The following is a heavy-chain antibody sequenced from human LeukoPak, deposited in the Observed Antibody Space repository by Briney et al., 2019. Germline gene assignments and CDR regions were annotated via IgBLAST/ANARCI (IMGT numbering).Heavy chain of an antibody. J-gene: IGHJ3*02. CDR3: AKNGMQLWSTRDDAFDI. Sequence: PGGSLRLSCAASGFTFSSYGMHWVRQAPGKGLEWVAVISYDGSNKYYADSVKGRFTISRDNSKNTLYLQMNSPRAEDTAVYYCAKNGMQLWSTRDDAFDIWGQGTMVTVSS. CDR2: ISYDGSNK. CDR1: GFTFSSYG. V-gene: IGHV3-30*18. D-gene: IGHD5-18*01.